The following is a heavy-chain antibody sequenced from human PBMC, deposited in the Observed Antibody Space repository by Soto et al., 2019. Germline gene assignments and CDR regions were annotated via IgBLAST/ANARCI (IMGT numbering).Heavy chain of an antibody. D-gene: IGHD5-18*01. J-gene: IGHJ4*02. CDR2: ISGNGVTT. CDR3: AILGRGYDSGYDFDY. Sequence: GGSLRLSCAASGFSFSTYAMSWVRQAPGKGLEWVSGISGNGVTTYYADSVKGRLTISRDNSKNTLYLQMNSLRVEDTAVYYCAILGRGYDSGYDFDYWGQGTLVTVSS. CDR1: GFSFSTYA. V-gene: IGHV3-23*01.